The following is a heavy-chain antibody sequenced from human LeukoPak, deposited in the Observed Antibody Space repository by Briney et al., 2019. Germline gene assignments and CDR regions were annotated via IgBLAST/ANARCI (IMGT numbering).Heavy chain of an antibody. CDR2: ISGSGGST. CDR3: ARAYGDYVPFDY. D-gene: IGHD4-17*01. Sequence: PGGSLRLSCAASGFTFSSYAMSWVRQAPGKGLEWDSAISGSGGSTYYADSVKGRFTISRDNSKNTLYLQMNSLRAEDTAVYYCARAYGDYVPFDYWGQGTLVTVSS. CDR1: GFTFSSYA. J-gene: IGHJ4*02. V-gene: IGHV3-23*01.